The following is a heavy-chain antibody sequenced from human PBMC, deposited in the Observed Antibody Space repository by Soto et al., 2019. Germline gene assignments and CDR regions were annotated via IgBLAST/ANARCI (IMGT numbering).Heavy chain of an antibody. D-gene: IGHD1-1*01. Sequence: PGGSLRLSCAASGFTFSSYWMSWVRQAPGKGLEWVANIKQDGSEKYYVDSVKGRFTISRDNAKNSLYLQMNSLRAEDTAVYYCARGFFTPTGGLFDYWGQGTLVTVSS. J-gene: IGHJ4*02. CDR3: ARGFFTPTGGLFDY. CDR1: GFTFSSYW. CDR2: IKQDGSEK. V-gene: IGHV3-7*01.